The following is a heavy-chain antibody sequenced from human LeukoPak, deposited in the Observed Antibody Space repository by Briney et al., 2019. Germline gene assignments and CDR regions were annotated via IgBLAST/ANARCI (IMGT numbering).Heavy chain of an antibody. CDR1: GASISNKF. D-gene: IGHD3-3*01. V-gene: IGHV4-59*01. J-gene: IGHJ4*02. CDR3: ARDTSGYYGRYES. CDR2: ISYTGTT. Sequence: PSETLSLTCNVSGASISNKFWSWIRHPPGKGLEWIGYISYTGTTNYNPSLQSRVTISVDTSKNQLSLRVTSMTAADTAVYYCARDTSGYYGRYESWGQGTLVTVSS.